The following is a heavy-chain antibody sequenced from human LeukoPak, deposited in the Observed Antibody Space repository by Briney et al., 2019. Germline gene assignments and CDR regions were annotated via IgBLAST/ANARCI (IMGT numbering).Heavy chain of an antibody. CDR2: ISSSSSTI. CDR1: GFPFSDYY. Sequence: PGGSLRLSCTASGFPFSDYYIDWVRQAPGKGLEWVSYISSSSSTIYYADSVKGRFTISRDNAKNSLYLQMNSLRDEDTAVYYCARDHQLLWFVDYWGQGTLVTVSS. CDR3: ARDHQLLWFVDY. D-gene: IGHD3-10*01. J-gene: IGHJ4*02. V-gene: IGHV3-48*02.